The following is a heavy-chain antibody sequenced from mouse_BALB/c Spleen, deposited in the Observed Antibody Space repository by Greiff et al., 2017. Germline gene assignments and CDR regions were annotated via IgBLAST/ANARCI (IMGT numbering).Heavy chain of an antibody. CDR2: INPYNDGT. D-gene: IGHD2-3*01. Sequence: VHVKQSGPELVKPGASVKMSCKASGYTFTSYVMHWVKQKPGQGLEWIGYINPYNDGTKYNEKFKGKATLTSDKSSSTAYMELSSLTSEDSAVYYCARGGDGYYPYYYAMDYWGQGTSVTVSS. V-gene: IGHV1-14*01. J-gene: IGHJ4*01. CDR1: GYTFTSYV. CDR3: ARGGDGYYPYYYAMDY.